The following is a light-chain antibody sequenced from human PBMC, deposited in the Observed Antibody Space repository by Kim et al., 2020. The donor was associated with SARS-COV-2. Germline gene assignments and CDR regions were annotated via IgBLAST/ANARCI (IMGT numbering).Light chain of an antibody. CDR3: SSYTSSSTYV. CDR1: SSAVGGYNY. V-gene: IGLV2-14*03. CDR2: DVS. Sequence: GQSNTSACNGTSSAVGGYNYVSWYQSHPGKAPNLRSYDVSKRPSGVSGRFSGSKSGNTASLTISGLQAEDEADYYCSSYTSSSTYVFGTGTKVTVL. J-gene: IGLJ1*01.